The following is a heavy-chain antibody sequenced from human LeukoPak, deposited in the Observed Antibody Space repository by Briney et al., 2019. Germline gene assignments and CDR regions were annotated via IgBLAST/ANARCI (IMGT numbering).Heavy chain of an antibody. CDR2: ISGSGGST. CDR3: AKDGRGYSSSWSWNYFDH. D-gene: IGHD6-13*01. V-gene: IGHV3-23*01. CDR1: GFTFSSYA. Sequence: GGSLRFYCAASGFTFSSYAMSWVRQAPGKGLEWVSAISGSGGSTYYADSVKGRFTISRDNSKNTLYLQMNSLRAEDTAVYYCAKDGRGYSSSWSWNYFDHWAQGTLVTVPS. J-gene: IGHJ4*02.